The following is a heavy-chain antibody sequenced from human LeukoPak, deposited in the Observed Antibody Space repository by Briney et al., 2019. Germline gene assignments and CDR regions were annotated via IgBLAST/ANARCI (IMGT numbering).Heavy chain of an antibody. Sequence: SETLSLTCTVSGGSISSSSYYWGWIRQPPGKGLEWIGSIYYSGSTYYNPSLKSRVTISVDTSKNQFSLKLSSVTAADTAVYYCARESDSGGYYSLGYFDYWGQGTLVTVSS. CDR1: GGSISSSSYY. V-gene: IGHV4-39*07. D-gene: IGHD3-22*01. CDR3: ARESDSGGYYSLGYFDY. J-gene: IGHJ4*02. CDR2: IYYSGST.